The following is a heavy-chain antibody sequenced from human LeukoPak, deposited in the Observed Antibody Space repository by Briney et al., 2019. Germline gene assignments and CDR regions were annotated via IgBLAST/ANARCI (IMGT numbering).Heavy chain of an antibody. CDR3: ARGSPRFDY. J-gene: IGHJ4*02. Sequence: SETLSLTCAVYGESFSGFYWSWVRQTSGKGLEWIGEINHSGGTTYNPSLKSRVTMSADTSKNQFSLKLKSVTAADTAVYFCARGSPRFDYWGQGTLVTVSS. CDR2: INHSGGT. V-gene: IGHV4-34*01. CDR1: GESFSGFY.